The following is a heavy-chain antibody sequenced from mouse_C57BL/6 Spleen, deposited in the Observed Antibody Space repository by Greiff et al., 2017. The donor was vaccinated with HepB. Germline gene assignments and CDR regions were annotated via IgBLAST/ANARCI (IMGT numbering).Heavy chain of an antibody. Sequence: EVQLQQSGLVLVKPGASVKMSCKASGYTFTDYYMNWVKQSHGKSLEWIGVINPYNGGTSYNQKFKGKATLTVDKSSSTAYMELNSLTSEDSAVYYCARWRVTGDYFDYWGQGTTLTVSS. D-gene: IGHD4-1*01. CDR2: INPYNGGT. J-gene: IGHJ2*01. CDR1: GYTFTDYY. CDR3: ARWRVTGDYFDY. V-gene: IGHV1-19*01.